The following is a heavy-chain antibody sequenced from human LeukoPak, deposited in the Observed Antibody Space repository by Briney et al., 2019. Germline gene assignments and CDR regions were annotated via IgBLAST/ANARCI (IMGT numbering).Heavy chain of an antibody. V-gene: IGHV3-23*01. Sequence: GGSLRLSCAASGFTFSAYAMRWVRQAPGKGLEWVSSITASGETTYYADSVKGRFTISRDNSKNTLYLQMDTLRAEDTAVYYCAKCGSSGCHLIDYWGQGTLVTVSS. J-gene: IGHJ4*02. D-gene: IGHD5-12*01. CDR1: GFTFSAYA. CDR3: AKCGSSGCHLIDY. CDR2: ITASGETT.